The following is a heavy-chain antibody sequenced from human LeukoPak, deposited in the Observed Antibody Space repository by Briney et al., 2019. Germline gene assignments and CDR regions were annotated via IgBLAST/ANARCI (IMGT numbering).Heavy chain of an antibody. V-gene: IGHV4-59*01. CDR3: ARITGYSYRGFDY. D-gene: IGHD5-18*01. Sequence: PSETLSLTCTVSGGSISSYYWSWIRQPPGKGLEWIGYIYYSGSTNYNPSLKSRVTISVDTSKNQFSLKLSSVTAADTAVYYCARITGYSYRGFDYWGQGTLVTVSS. CDR2: IYYSGST. CDR1: GGSISSYY. J-gene: IGHJ4*02.